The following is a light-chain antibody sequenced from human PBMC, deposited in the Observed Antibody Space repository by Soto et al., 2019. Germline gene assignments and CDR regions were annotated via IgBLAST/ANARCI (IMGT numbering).Light chain of an antibody. CDR2: GDS. CDR1: SSNIGAGFD. Sequence: QSVLTQPPSVSGAPGQRVTISCTGSSSNIGAGFDVHWYQHLPGTAPKLLIYGDSNRPSGVPDRFSGSKSGTSASLASTGLQAEDEAHYYCQSYDISLSGSWVFGGGTKLTVL. V-gene: IGLV1-40*01. CDR3: QSYDISLSGSWV. J-gene: IGLJ3*02.